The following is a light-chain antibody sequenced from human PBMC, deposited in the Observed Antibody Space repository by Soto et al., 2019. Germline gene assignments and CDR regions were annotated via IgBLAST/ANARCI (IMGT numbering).Light chain of an antibody. CDR1: QGIEGF. Sequence: DVQMTQSPPSLSASVGDRVTITCRASQGIEGFLAWYQQKPGTAPKLRVYGTSTLQVGVPSRFSGSGWGTDFTLTISSVQPEDVATYYCQKYNKDPWKFGQGTKVDIK. J-gene: IGKJ1*01. CDR3: QKYNKDPWK. V-gene: IGKV1-27*01. CDR2: GTS.